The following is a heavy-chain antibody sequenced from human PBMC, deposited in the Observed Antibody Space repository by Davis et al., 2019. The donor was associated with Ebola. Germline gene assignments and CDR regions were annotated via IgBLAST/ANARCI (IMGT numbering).Heavy chain of an antibody. CDR1: GFTFSGSA. J-gene: IGHJ4*02. V-gene: IGHV3-73*01. CDR3: TGTTVVNDY. D-gene: IGHD4-23*01. CDR2: IRSKANSYAT. Sequence: GGSLRLSRAASGFTFSGSAMHWVRQASGKGLEWVGRIRSKANSYATAYAASVKGRFTISRDDSKNTAYLQMNSLKTEDTAVYYCTGTTVVNDYWGQGTLVTVSS.